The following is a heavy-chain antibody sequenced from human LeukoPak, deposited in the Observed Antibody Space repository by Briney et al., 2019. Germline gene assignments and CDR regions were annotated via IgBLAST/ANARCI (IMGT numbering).Heavy chain of an antibody. Sequence: GGSLRLSCAASGFTFSSSNMHWVRQAPGKGLEWVSFISGTSTAIYYADSVKGRFTISRDIARKSLYLQMNSLRAEDTAVYYCARDDVAVTGALDFWGQGTLVTVSS. J-gene: IGHJ4*02. CDR2: ISGTSTAI. CDR1: GFTFSSSN. V-gene: IGHV3-48*01. D-gene: IGHD6-19*01. CDR3: ARDDVAVTGALDF.